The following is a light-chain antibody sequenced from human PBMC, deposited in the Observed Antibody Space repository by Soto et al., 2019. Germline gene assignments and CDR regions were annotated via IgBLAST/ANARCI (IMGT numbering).Light chain of an antibody. Sequence: QSVLTQPPSVSEAPGQRVTISCTGSSSNIGAGYEAHWYQQVPGTAPKILINDNNNRPSGVPERFSGFKSVTSTSLAITGLQAEAEAEYNCQSNDSSRSGYVFGTGTKLTVL. V-gene: IGLV1-40*01. CDR2: DNN. CDR3: QSNDSSRSGYV. J-gene: IGLJ1*01. CDR1: SSNIGAGYE.